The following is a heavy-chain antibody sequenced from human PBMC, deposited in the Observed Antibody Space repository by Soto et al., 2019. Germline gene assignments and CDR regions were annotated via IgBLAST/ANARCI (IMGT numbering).Heavy chain of an antibody. Sequence: ASETLSLPCAGYGGSFSGYYWSWIRQPPGKGLEWIGEINHSGSTNYNPSLKSRVTISVDTSKNQFSLKLSSVTAADTAVYYCARLYMVRGVMDWFDPWGQGTLVTV. D-gene: IGHD3-10*01. CDR2: INHSGST. V-gene: IGHV4-34*01. J-gene: IGHJ5*02. CDR1: GGSFSGYY. CDR3: ARLYMVRGVMDWFDP.